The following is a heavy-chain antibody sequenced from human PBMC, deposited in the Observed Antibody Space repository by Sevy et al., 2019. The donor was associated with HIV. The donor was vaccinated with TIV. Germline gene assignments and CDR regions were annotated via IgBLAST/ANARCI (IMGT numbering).Heavy chain of an antibody. D-gene: IGHD3-3*01. CDR3: ARDGVAYDFSFDYGMDV. Sequence: GGSLRLPCAASGFTFSSYWMSWVRQAPGKGLEWVANIKQDGSEKYYVDSVKGRFTISRDNAKNSLYLQMNSLRAEDTAVYYCARDGVAYDFSFDYGMDVWGQGTTVTVSS. V-gene: IGHV3-7*01. J-gene: IGHJ6*02. CDR1: GFTFSSYW. CDR2: IKQDGSEK.